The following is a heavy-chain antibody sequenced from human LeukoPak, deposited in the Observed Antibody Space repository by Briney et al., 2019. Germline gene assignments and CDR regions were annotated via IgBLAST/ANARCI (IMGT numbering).Heavy chain of an antibody. Sequence: GGSLRLSCAASGFTFSSYAMSWVRQAPGKGLEWVSSISDNGVTRYYADSVKGRFTISRDNSDNTVYLQMNSLRAEDTAIYYCAKAPAPYYYYYSMDVWGQGTAVTVSS. J-gene: IGHJ6*02. CDR2: ISDNGVTR. CDR3: AKAPAPYYYYYSMDV. CDR1: GFTFSSYA. V-gene: IGHV3-23*01.